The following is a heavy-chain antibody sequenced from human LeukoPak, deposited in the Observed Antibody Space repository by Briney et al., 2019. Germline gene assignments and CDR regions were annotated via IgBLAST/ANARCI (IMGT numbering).Heavy chain of an antibody. CDR3: ARGVDTATGWGDPIYYYYYYMDV. CDR1: GGTFSRYA. Sequence: ASLRVSCTASGGTFSRYAISWVRRAPGPRLEWMGGIIPIFVTANYAQKSQGRVTITADESTSTAYMELSSLRSEDTAVYYCARGVDTATGWGDPIYYYYYYMDVWGKGTTVTVSS. J-gene: IGHJ6*03. D-gene: IGHD5-18*01. V-gene: IGHV1-69*13. CDR2: IIPIFVTA.